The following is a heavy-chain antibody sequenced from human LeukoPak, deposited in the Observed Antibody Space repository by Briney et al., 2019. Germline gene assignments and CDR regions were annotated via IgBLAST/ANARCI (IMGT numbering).Heavy chain of an antibody. D-gene: IGHD6-19*01. CDR2: IYYTGAT. Sequence: SETLSLTCTVSGGSVTSDYWTWIRQPPGKGLEWIGYIYYTGATNYNPSLKSRVTISVDRSKTQFSLKLTSLTAADTAVYYCARERGSGWDQSWFDPWGQGTLVTVSS. J-gene: IGHJ5*02. CDR1: GGSVTSDY. V-gene: IGHV4-59*02. CDR3: ARERGSGWDQSWFDP.